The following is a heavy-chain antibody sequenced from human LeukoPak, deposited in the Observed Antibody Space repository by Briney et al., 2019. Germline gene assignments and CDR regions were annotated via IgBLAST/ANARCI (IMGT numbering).Heavy chain of an antibody. CDR1: GFTFSSYW. V-gene: IGHV3-74*01. CDR2: INSDGSST. J-gene: IGHJ4*02. Sequence: GGSLRLSCAASGFTFSSYWMHWVRQAPGKGLVWVSRINSDGSSTSYADSVKGRFTNSRDNAKNTLYLQMNSLRAEDTAVYYCARVSSAYYYYGSSGYFYWGQGTLVTVSS. CDR3: ARVSSAYYYYGSSGYFY. D-gene: IGHD3-22*01.